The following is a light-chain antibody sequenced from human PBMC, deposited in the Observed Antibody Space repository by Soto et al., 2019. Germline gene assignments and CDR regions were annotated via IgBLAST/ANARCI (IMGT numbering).Light chain of an antibody. J-gene: IGKJ4*01. CDR3: QQRIDWPLT. CDR2: DAS. CDR1: QSVNNS. Sequence: IVLTQSPATLSLSPGERATLSCRASQSVNNSLAWYQQTPGQAPRLLIYDASTRATGIPARFSGSGSGTDFTLTISSLEPEDFAVYYCQQRIDWPLTFGGGTKVDIK. V-gene: IGKV3-11*01.